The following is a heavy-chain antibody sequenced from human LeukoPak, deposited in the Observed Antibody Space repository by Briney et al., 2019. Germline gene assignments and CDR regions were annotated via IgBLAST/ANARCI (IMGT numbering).Heavy chain of an antibody. V-gene: IGHV1-18*01. CDR1: GYTFTSYG. J-gene: IGHJ4*02. Sequence: ASVKVSCKASGYTFTSYGISWVRQAPGQGLEWMGWISAYNGNTNYAQKLQGRVTMTTDTSTSTAYMELSSLRSEDTAVYYCARTPYVDTAMVFDYWGQGTLVTVSS. D-gene: IGHD5-18*01. CDR3: ARTPYVDTAMVFDY. CDR2: ISAYNGNT.